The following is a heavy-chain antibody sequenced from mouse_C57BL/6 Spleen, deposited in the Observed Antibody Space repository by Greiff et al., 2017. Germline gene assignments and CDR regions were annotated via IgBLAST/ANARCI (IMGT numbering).Heavy chain of an antibody. CDR2: ISDGGSYT. J-gene: IGHJ4*01. D-gene: IGHD1-1*01. Sequence: EVQRVESGGGLVKPGGSLKLSCAASGFTFSSYAMSWVRQTPEKRLEWVATISDGGSYTYYPDNVKGRFTISRDNAKNNLYLQMSHLKSEDTAMYYCAVLLLRDYYAMDYWGQGTSVTVSS. V-gene: IGHV5-4*01. CDR3: AVLLLRDYYAMDY. CDR1: GFTFSSYA.